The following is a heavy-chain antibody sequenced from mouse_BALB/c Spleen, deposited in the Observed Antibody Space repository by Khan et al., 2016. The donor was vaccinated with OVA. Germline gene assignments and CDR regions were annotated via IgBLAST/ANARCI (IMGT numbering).Heavy chain of an antibody. D-gene: IGHD1-1*01. J-gene: IGHJ3*01. CDR2: INPSTGYT. V-gene: IGHV1-7*01. CDR1: GYTFTSYW. CDR3: GRGHYGSSSFAY. Sequence: QVQLQQSGAELAKPGASVKMSCKASGYTFTSYWMHWVKQRPGQGLEWIGYINPSTGYTESNQKFTDKATFTADKSSSTAYMQLSSLTSEDSAGYYCGRGHYGSSSFAYWGQGTLVTVSA.